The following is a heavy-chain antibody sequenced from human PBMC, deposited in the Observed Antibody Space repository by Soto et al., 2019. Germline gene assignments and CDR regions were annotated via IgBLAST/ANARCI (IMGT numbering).Heavy chain of an antibody. V-gene: IGHV1-69*06. CDR1: GGTFSSYA. D-gene: IGHD5-12*01. CDR2: IIPIFGTA. Sequence: SVKVSCKASGGTFSSYAISWVRQAPGQGLEWMGGIIPIFGTANYAQKFQGRVTITADKSTSTAYMELSSLRSEDTAVYYCARRSYNVDIVATAHAAYGMDVWGQGTTVTVSS. J-gene: IGHJ6*02. CDR3: ARRSYNVDIVATAHAAYGMDV.